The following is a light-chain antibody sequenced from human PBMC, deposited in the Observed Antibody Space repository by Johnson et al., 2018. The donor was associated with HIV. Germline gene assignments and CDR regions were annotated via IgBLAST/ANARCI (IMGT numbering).Light chain of an antibody. J-gene: IGLJ1*01. Sequence: QSVLTQPPSVSAALGQKVTISCSGSSSNIGNNYVSWYQQLPGRAPKLLIYDNNQRPSGIPDRFSGSKSGPSATLGIPGPQTGDEADYYCGTWDSSLSAGGVFGTGTKVTVL. CDR1: SSNIGNNY. CDR2: DNN. V-gene: IGLV1-51*01. CDR3: GTWDSSLSAGGV.